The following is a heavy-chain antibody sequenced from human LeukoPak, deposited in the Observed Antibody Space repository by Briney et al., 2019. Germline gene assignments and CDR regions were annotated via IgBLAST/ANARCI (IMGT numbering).Heavy chain of an antibody. Sequence: ASVKVSCKASGYTFTSYGISWVRQAPGQGLEWMGWISAYNGNTNYAQKLQGRVTMTTDTSTSTAYMELRSLRSDDTAVYYCARDTYYYDSSGYSHGYWGQGTLVTVSS. V-gene: IGHV1-18*01. J-gene: IGHJ4*02. D-gene: IGHD3-22*01. CDR1: GYTFTSYG. CDR2: ISAYNGNT. CDR3: ARDTYYYDSSGYSHGY.